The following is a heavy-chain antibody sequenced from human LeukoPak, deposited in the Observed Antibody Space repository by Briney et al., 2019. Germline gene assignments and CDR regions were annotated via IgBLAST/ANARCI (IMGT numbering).Heavy chain of an antibody. Sequence: GGSLRLSCAASGFTFSSYPMTWVRQAPGKGPEWVSFISDSGGITYYADSVKGRFTISRDNSKNTLYLQMNSLRAEDTAVYYCAKNTQYSGYYDCWGQGALVAVSS. D-gene: IGHD6-6*01. CDR2: ISDSGGIT. V-gene: IGHV3-23*01. CDR3: AKNTQYSGYYDC. CDR1: GFTFSSYP. J-gene: IGHJ4*02.